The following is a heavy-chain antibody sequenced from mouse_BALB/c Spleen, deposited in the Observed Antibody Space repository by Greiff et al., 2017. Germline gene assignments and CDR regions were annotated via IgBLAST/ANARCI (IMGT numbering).Heavy chain of an antibody. CDR1: GFTFSSYA. CDR3: AREMITAWFAY. Sequence: EVNVVESGGGLVKPGGSLKLSCAASGFTFSSYAMSWVRQTPEKRLEWVASISSGGSTYYPDSVKGRFTISRDNARNILYLQMSSLRSEDTAMYYCAREMITAWFAYWGQGTLVTVSA. J-gene: IGHJ3*01. CDR2: ISSGGST. V-gene: IGHV5-6-5*01. D-gene: IGHD2-4*01.